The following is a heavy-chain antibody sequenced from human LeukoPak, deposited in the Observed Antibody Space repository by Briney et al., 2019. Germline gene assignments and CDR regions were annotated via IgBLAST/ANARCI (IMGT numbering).Heavy chain of an antibody. J-gene: IGHJ6*02. Sequence: SETLSLTCAVYGGSFSGYYWSWIRQPPGKGLEWIGEINHSGSTNYNPSLKSRVTISLDTSKNQFSLKLSSVTAADTAVYYCARLGVVVVAATPTVYYYYGMDVWGQGTTVTVSS. CDR2: INHSGST. CDR3: ARLGVVVVAATPTVYYYYGMDV. D-gene: IGHD2-15*01. CDR1: GGSFSGYY. V-gene: IGHV4-34*01.